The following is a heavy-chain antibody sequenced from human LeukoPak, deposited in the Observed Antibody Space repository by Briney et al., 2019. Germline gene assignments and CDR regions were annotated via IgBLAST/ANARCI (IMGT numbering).Heavy chain of an antibody. CDR1: RFTFSTNW. CDR3: VSGGDSGY. J-gene: IGHJ4*02. CDR2: ITPAGSEK. Sequence: PGGSLRLSCAASRFTFSTNWMGWVRQAPGKGPEWVASITPAGSEKYYANSMKGRFTISRDNAKNSLLLQMNSLRADDTGVYFCVSGGDSGYWGQGTLVTVSS. V-gene: IGHV3-7*03. D-gene: IGHD2-21*02.